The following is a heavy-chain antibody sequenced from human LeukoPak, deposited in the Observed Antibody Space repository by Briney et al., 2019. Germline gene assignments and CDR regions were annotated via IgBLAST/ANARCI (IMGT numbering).Heavy chain of an antibody. CDR3: ARGGGVDY. V-gene: IGHV4-39*07. D-gene: IGHD3-10*01. Sequence: SETLSLTCTVSGGSISSSSYYWGWIRQPPGKGLEWIGSIYYSGSTNYNPSLKSRVTISVDTSKNQFSLKLSSVTAADTAVCYCARGGGVDYWGQGTLVTVSS. CDR2: IYYSGST. J-gene: IGHJ4*02. CDR1: GGSISSSSYY.